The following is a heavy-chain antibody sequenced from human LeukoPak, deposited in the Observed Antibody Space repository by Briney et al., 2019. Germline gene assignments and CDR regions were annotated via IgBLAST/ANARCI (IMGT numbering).Heavy chain of an antibody. V-gene: IGHV3-23*01. CDR2: IIGSGGTT. CDR1: GFSFSNYG. CDR3: AKRRGLELTYYYYMDV. D-gene: IGHD1-7*01. J-gene: IGHJ6*03. Sequence: GGSLRLSCAASGFSFSNYGMNWVRQAPGKGLEWVSGIIGSGGTTYYADSVKGRFTISRDNSKNTLYLQMNSLRAEDTAVYYCAKRRGLELTYYYYMDVWGKGTTVTVSS.